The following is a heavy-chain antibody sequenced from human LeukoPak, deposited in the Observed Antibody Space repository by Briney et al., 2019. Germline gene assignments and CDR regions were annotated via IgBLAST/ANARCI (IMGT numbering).Heavy chain of an antibody. D-gene: IGHD6-6*01. CDR3: AGQPGDSSSLDY. J-gene: IGHJ4*02. V-gene: IGHV4-39*01. CDR2: IYYSGST. Sequence: SETLSLTCTVSGGSISSSSYYWGWIRQPPGKGLEWTGSIYYSGSTYYNPSLKSRVTISVDTSKNQFSLKLSSVTAADTAVYYCAGQPGDSSSLDYWGQGTLVTVSS. CDR1: GGSISSSSYY.